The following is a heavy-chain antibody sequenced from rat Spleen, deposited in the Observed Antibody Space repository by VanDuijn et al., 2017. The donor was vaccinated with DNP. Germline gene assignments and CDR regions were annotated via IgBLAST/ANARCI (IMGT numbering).Heavy chain of an antibody. D-gene: IGHD1-7*01. CDR1: GFTFSDYY. Sequence: EVQLVESGGGLVQPGRSLKLSCAASGFTFSDYYMAWVRQAPTKGLEWVAYIRYDGGSSYYGDSVKGRFTISRDNAKDTLSLQMDSLRSEDTATYFCATYYGYYLNHWGQGVMVTVSS. V-gene: IGHV5-20*01. CDR2: IRYDGGSS. CDR3: ATYYGYYLNH. J-gene: IGHJ2*01.